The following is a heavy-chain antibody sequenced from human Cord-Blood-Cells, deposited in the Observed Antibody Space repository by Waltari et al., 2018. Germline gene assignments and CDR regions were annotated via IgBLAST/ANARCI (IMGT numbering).Heavy chain of an antibody. V-gene: IGHV4-39*05. J-gene: IGHJ4*02. Sequence: QLQLQESGPGLVKSAATASLTCTVSGGSISSSSNYGGWIRQPPGKGLGWSESIYYSGSTYYNPSLKSRVTISVDTSKNQFSLKLSSVTAADTAVYYCAIYDSSGYYFDYWGQGTLVTVSS. CDR2: IYYSGST. CDR3: AIYDSSGYYFDY. CDR1: GGSISSSSNY. D-gene: IGHD3-22*01.